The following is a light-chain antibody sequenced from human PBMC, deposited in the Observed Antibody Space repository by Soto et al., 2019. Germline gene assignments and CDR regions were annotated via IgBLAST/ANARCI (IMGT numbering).Light chain of an antibody. CDR3: QQRSNWPLT. CDR2: DAS. Sequence: ELVLTQSPATLSLSPGERATLSCRASQSVSSNLAWYQQKPGQAPRLLIYDASNRATGIPARFSGSGSGTDFTLTISSLEPEDFAVYYCQQRSNWPLTFGGGTKV. V-gene: IGKV3-11*01. CDR1: QSVSSN. J-gene: IGKJ4*01.